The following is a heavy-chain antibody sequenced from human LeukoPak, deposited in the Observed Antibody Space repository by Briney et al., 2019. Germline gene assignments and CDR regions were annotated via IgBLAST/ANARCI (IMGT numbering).Heavy chain of an antibody. J-gene: IGHJ6*03. CDR3: ARIMYYDFRSGLYYDYSYTDV. CDR2: ISCSSSYI. V-gene: IGHV3-21*01. D-gene: IGHD3-3*01. Sequence: GGSLRLSCAASGFPFSSYRMHWVRQSPGKGLVCLSSISCSSSYIYYADSVKWRFTISRDKAKKSLYLQMNSRKAEDTAVYYCARIMYYDFRSGLYYDYSYTDVSGKGTTVTASS. CDR1: GFPFSSYR.